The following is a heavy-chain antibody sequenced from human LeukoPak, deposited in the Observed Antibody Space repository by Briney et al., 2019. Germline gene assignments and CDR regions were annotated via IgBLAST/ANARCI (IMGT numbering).Heavy chain of an antibody. CDR2: IYPGDSDT. Sequence: GESLKISCKGSGYSFTSYWIGWVRQTPGKGLEWMGIIYPGDSDTRYSPSFQGQVTISADKSISTAYLQWSSLKASDTAMYYCARRGLYDYVWGSYRLEAPFDYWGQGTLVTVSS. CDR1: GYSFTSYW. CDR3: ARRGLYDYVWGSYRLEAPFDY. J-gene: IGHJ4*02. V-gene: IGHV5-51*01. D-gene: IGHD3-16*02.